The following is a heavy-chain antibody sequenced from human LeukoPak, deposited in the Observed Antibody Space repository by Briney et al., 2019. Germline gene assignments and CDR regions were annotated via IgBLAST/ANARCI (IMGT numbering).Heavy chain of an antibody. CDR3: ARGPLVVPAAYDY. V-gene: IGHV1-2*02. CDR2: INPNSGGT. Sequence: ASVKVSCKASGYTFTGYYMHWVRQAPGQGLEWMGWINPNSGGTNYAQKFQGRVTMTRDTSISTAYMELSRLRSDDTAVYYCARGPLVVPAAYDYWGQGTLVTVSS. CDR1: GYTFTGYY. J-gene: IGHJ4*02. D-gene: IGHD2-2*01.